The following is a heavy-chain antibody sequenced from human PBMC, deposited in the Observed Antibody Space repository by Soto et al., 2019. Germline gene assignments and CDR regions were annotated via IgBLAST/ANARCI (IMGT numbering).Heavy chain of an antibody. D-gene: IGHD3-22*01. CDR1: GGSISSGGYS. V-gene: IGHV4-30-2*01. J-gene: IGHJ6*02. CDR2: IYHSGST. CDR3: AGIGYYHNGGMDV. Sequence: QLQLQESGSGLVKPSQTLSLTCAASGGSISSGGYSWIWIRQPPGKGLEWIGYIYHSGSTYYNPSLKSRVTISVDRSKNQFSLKLCSLTAADTGVYYCAGIGYYHNGGMDVWGQGTTVTGSS.